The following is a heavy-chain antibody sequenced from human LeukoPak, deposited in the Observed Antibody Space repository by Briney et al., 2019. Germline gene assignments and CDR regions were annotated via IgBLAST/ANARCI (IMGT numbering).Heavy chain of an antibody. CDR1: GFTFSSYA. CDR3: AGPLFLIVGAYFDY. V-gene: IGHV3-23*01. Sequence: HPGGSLRLSCAASGFTFSSYAMSWVRQAPGKGLEWVSAISGSGGSTYYADSVKGRFTISRDNSKNTLYLQMNSLRAEDTAVYYCAGPLFLIVGAYFDYWGQGTLVTVSS. CDR2: ISGSGGST. J-gene: IGHJ4*02. D-gene: IGHD1-26*01.